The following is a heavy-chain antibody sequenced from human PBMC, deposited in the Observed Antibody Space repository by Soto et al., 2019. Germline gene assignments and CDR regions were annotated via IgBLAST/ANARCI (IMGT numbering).Heavy chain of an antibody. CDR2: ISGSGGST. Sequence: EVQLLESGGGSVQPGGSLRLSCAASGFTFSSYAMSWVRQAPGKGLEWVSAISGSGGSTYYADSVKGRFTISRDNSKNTLYLQMNSLRAEDTAVYYCAKDLTDGYRPTALDYWGQGTLVTVSS. V-gene: IGHV3-23*01. CDR1: GFTFSSYA. J-gene: IGHJ4*02. CDR3: AKDLTDGYRPTALDY. D-gene: IGHD5-12*01.